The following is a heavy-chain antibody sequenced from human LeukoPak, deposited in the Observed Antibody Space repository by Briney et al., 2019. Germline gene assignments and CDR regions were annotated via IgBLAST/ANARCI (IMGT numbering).Heavy chain of an antibody. CDR3: SRSLSGWDGYFDH. V-gene: IGHV4-59*01. J-gene: IGHJ4*02. D-gene: IGHD6-19*01. CDR1: GGSISGYY. CDR2: IYHIGST. Sequence: PSETLSLTCTVSGGSISGYYWNWIRQSPGRGLEWIGYIYHIGSTNYNPSLKNRLTISVDTSKNQLSLTLSSVTAADTAVYYCSRSLSGWDGYFDHWGQGARVTVSS.